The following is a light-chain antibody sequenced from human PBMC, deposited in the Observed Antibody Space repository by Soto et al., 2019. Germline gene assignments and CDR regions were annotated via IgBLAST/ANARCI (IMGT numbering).Light chain of an antibody. CDR3: QQYGAAPPT. CDR2: GAS. V-gene: IGKV3-20*01. J-gene: IGKJ1*01. Sequence: EIVLTQSPGTLSLSPGERAALSCRASQSVNSNYLAWYQKKPGQAPRLLIYGASSRATGIPDRFSGSGSGREFTLTISRLEPEDFAMYYCQQYGAAPPTFGQGTKVEIK. CDR1: QSVNSNY.